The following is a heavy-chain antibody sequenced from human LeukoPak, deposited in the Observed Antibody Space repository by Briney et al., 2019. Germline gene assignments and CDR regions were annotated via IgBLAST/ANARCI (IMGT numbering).Heavy chain of an antibody. D-gene: IGHD2-15*01. CDR3: ARHRPLDLLFDY. CDR1: GGSISTYY. J-gene: IGHJ4*02. CDR2: IYYSGST. Sequence: SETLSLTCTVSGGSISTYYWSWIRQPPGKGLEYIGYIYYSGSTNYNPSLKSRVTISVDTSKNQFSLKLSSVTAADTAVYYCARHRPLDLLFDYWGQGTLVTVSS. V-gene: IGHV4-59*08.